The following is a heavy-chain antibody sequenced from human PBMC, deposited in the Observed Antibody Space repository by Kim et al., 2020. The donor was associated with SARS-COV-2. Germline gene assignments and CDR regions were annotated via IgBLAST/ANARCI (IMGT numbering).Heavy chain of an antibody. J-gene: IGHJ6*02. V-gene: IGHV3-23*01. CDR3: AKDFPRPPFDWLSYYYYGMDV. Sequence: GGSLRLSCAASGFTFSSYAMSWVRQAPGKGLEWVSAISGSGGSTYYADSVKGRFTISRDNSNNTLYLQMNSLRAEDTAVYYCAKDFPRPPFDWLSYYYYGMDVWGQGTTVTVSS. CDR1: GFTFSSYA. D-gene: IGHD3-9*01. CDR2: ISGSGGST.